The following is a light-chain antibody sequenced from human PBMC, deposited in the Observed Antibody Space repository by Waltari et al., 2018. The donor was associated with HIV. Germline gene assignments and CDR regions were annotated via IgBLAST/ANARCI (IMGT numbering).Light chain of an antibody. J-gene: IGLJ2*01. CDR2: RNN. CDR1: SSNIGRYY. V-gene: IGLV1-47*01. CDR3: AAWDGSHVV. Sequence: QSVLTQPPSASGTPGPRVTISCSGSSSNIGRYYVYWYQQLPGTAPKLLIYRNNQRPSGVPDRFSGSKSGTSASLAISGLRSEDEADYYCAAWDGSHVVFGGGTKLTVL.